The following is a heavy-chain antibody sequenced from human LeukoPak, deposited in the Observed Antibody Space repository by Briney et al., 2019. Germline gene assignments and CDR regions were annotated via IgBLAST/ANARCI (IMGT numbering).Heavy chain of an antibody. J-gene: IGHJ4*02. CDR2: ISSSGSTI. CDR1: GFTFSIYS. Sequence: GGSLRLSCAASGFTFSIYSMTWVRQAPGKGLEWISYISSSGSTIYYADSVEGRFTISRDSAKNSLYLQMNSLGAEDTAVYYCARGRAGEHFDYWGQGTLVTVSS. V-gene: IGHV3-48*01. D-gene: IGHD6-19*01. CDR3: ARGRAGEHFDY.